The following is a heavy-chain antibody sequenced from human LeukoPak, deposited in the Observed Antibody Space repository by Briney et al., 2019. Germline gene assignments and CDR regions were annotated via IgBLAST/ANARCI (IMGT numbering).Heavy chain of an antibody. CDR3: ASVRV. D-gene: IGHD2-15*01. Sequence: GGSLRLSCEASGFTFSGYGMHWVRQAPGKGLEWVSGTWYHGNNKYYADSVKGRFTISRDNAMDSLYLQMNSLRAEDTAVYYCASVRVGGQGTLVTVSS. J-gene: IGHJ4*02. V-gene: IGHV3-33*03. CDR2: TWYHGNNK. CDR1: GFTFSGYG.